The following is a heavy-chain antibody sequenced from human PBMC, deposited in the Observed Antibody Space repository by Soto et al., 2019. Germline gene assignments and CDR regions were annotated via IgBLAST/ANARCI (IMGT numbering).Heavy chain of an antibody. J-gene: IGHJ4*02. CDR2: IYPGDSDT. V-gene: IGHV5-51*01. CDR3: AKHAAAVGTECAY. Sequence: GESVKISGKGYGYTFSHNCIAWVRLMPGKGLEWIGAIYPGDSDTRYSPSFRGQVIISADKSISTAYLQWSSLTASDTGTYYCAKHAAAVGTECAYWGQGTLVT. D-gene: IGHD6-13*01. CDR1: GYTFSHNC.